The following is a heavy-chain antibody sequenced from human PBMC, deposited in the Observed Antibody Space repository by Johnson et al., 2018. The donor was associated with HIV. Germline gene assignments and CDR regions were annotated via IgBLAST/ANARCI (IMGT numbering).Heavy chain of an antibody. V-gene: IGHV3-11*04. Sequence: VQLVESGGDLVQPGGSLRLSCAASGFTFRDYYMSWIRQAPGKGLEWVSYISSSGNTIYYADSVKGRFTISRDNAKNSLYLQMSSLRVEDTAVYCCARVRIIYSSSSHAFDIWGQGTMVTVSS. D-gene: IGHD6-6*01. CDR1: GFTFRDYY. CDR3: ARVRIIYSSSSHAFDI. J-gene: IGHJ3*02. CDR2: ISSSGNTI.